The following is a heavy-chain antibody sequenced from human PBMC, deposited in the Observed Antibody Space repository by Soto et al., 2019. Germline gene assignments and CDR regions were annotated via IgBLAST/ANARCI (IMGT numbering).Heavy chain of an antibody. V-gene: IGHV4-59*01. Sequence: SETLSLTCTVSGGSISSYYWSWIRQSPGEGLEWIGYVYYSGSTNYNPSLKSRVTISVDTSKNQFSLKLSSVTAADTAVYYCARGSREYNSYTDLNWFDPWGQGTLVTVSS. J-gene: IGHJ5*02. D-gene: IGHD1-1*01. CDR3: ARGSREYNSYTDLNWFDP. CDR2: VYYSGST. CDR1: GGSISSYY.